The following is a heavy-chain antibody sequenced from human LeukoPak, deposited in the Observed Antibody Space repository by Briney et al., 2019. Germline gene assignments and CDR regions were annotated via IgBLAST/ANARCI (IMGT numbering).Heavy chain of an antibody. CDR3: AKSLLTTATGTGRAFDI. J-gene: IGHJ3*02. D-gene: IGHD1-1*01. CDR2: ISAGADVI. Sequence: GGSLRLSCEAAGFSFRDYPMGWDRRASGKRLEWVSGISAGADVIFYADPVKGRFTISRDNSKNTLYLQMNSLRAEDSAEYYCAKSLLTTATGTGRAFDIWGQGTMVTVSA. V-gene: IGHV3-23*01. CDR1: GFSFRDYP.